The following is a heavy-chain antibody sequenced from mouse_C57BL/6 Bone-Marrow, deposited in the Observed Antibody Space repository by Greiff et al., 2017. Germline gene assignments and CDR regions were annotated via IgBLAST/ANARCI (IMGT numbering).Heavy chain of an antibody. Sequence: VQLQQSGAELARPGASVKLSCKASGYTFTSYGISWVKQRTGQGLEWIGEIYPRSGNTYYNEKFTGQATLTADKSSSTAYMELLSLTSEDSAVYFCARKIYSSGSSYDWYFDVWGTGTTVTVSS. D-gene: IGHD1-1*01. CDR3: ARKIYSSGSSYDWYFDV. V-gene: IGHV1-81*01. CDR2: IYPRSGNT. J-gene: IGHJ1*03. CDR1: GYTFTSYG.